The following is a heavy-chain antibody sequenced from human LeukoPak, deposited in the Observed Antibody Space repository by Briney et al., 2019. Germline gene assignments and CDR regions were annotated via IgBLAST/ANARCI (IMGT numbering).Heavy chain of an antibody. Sequence: GGTLRLSCAASGFTFSSYGMSWVRQAPGKGLEWVSAISGSGGSTYYADSVKGRFTISRDNSKNTLYLQMNSLRAEDTAVYYCAKDSGIRLGYCSSTSCYPDAFDIWGQGTMVTVSS. CDR3: AKDSGIRLGYCSSTSCYPDAFDI. V-gene: IGHV3-23*01. J-gene: IGHJ3*02. CDR1: GFTFSSYG. D-gene: IGHD2-2*01. CDR2: ISGSGGST.